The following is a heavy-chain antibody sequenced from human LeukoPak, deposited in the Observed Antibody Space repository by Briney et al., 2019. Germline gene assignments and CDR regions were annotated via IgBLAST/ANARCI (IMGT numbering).Heavy chain of an antibody. Sequence: GGSLRLSCAGSGFTFSSYRMTWVRQAPGKGLDWVSTIDTSGNTDYADCVKGRFTISRDNSRNTLYLQLNTLRAADTAVYFCAKYSRPSSRVFDYWGQGTLATVSP. CDR1: GFTFSSYR. J-gene: IGHJ4*02. D-gene: IGHD6-13*01. V-gene: IGHV3-23*01. CDR3: AKYSRPSSRVFDY. CDR2: IDTSGNT.